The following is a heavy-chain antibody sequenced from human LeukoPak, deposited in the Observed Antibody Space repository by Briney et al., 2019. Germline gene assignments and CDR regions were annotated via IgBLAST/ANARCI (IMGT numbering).Heavy chain of an antibody. CDR1: GFTFSSYA. J-gene: IGHJ4*02. CDR2: ISSSSSYI. CDR3: ARDEVFVAPGLDC. V-gene: IGHV3-21*01. Sequence: GGSLRLSCAASGFTFSSYAMHWVRQAPGKGLEWVSSISSSSSYIYYADSVKGRFTISRDNAKNSLYLQMNSLRAEDTAVYYCARDEVFVAPGLDCWGQGTLVTVSS. D-gene: IGHD2-21*01.